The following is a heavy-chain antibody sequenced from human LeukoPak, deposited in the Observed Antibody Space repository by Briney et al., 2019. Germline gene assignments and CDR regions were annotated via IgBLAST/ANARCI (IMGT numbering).Heavy chain of an antibody. CDR3: ARRKYYDILTGYYTYFDY. V-gene: IGHV4-34*01. J-gene: IGHJ4*02. D-gene: IGHD3-9*01. CDR1: GGSFSSFH. CDR2: IRHTGQT. Sequence: PSETLSLTCAVYGGSFSSFHWSWIRQPPGKELEWIGEIRHTGQTNYNPSLKSRVTISVDTSKNQFSLNMSSVTAADTAVYYCARRKYYDILTGYYTYFDYWGQGTLVTVSS.